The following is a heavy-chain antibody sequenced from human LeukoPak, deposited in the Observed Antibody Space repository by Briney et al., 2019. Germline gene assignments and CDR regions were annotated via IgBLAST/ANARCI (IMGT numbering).Heavy chain of an antibody. V-gene: IGHV3-30*03. CDR2: ISYDGSNK. J-gene: IGHJ3*02. CDR3: AREGIAVAGTNHDAFDI. D-gene: IGHD6-19*01. Sequence: GGSLRLSCAASGFTFSSYGMHWVRQAPGKGLEWVAVISYDGSNKYYADSVKGRFTISRDNSKNTLYLQMNSLRAEDTAVYYCAREGIAVAGTNHDAFDIWGQGTMVTVSS. CDR1: GFTFSSYG.